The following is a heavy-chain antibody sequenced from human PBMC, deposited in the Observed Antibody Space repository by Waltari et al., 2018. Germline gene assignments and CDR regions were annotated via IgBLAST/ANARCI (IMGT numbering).Heavy chain of an antibody. Sequence: EVQLLESGGGLVQPGGSLRLSCAASGFTFSSYAMSWVRQAPGRGLAWVSAISGSGGSTYYADSVKGRFTISRDNSKNTLYLQMNSLRAEDTAVYYCAKGGYYDFWSGYYSHDYWGQGTLVTVSS. CDR1: GFTFSSYA. V-gene: IGHV3-23*01. CDR3: AKGGYYDFWSGYYSHDY. CDR2: ISGSGGST. J-gene: IGHJ4*02. D-gene: IGHD3-3*01.